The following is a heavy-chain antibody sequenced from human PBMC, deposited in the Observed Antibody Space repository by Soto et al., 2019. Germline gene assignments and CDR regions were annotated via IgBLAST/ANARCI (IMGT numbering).Heavy chain of an antibody. Sequence: SETLSLTCTVSGGSISSSSYYWGWIRQSPGKGLEWIGYIYYTGNTNYNPSLKSRVTISVDTSKNQFSPTLNSVTAADTAVYFCARQRSGPNYFDLWGQGTLVTVSS. CDR2: IYYTGNT. CDR1: GGSISSSSYY. CDR3: ARQRSGPNYFDL. V-gene: IGHV4-61*05. D-gene: IGHD2-15*01. J-gene: IGHJ4*02.